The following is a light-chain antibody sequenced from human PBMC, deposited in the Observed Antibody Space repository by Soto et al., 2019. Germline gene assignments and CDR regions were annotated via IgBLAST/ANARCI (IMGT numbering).Light chain of an antibody. CDR3: QHYNSYSEA. CDR1: QSISSW. CDR2: KAS. V-gene: IGKV1-5*03. Sequence: DIQMTQSPSIVSASVGDRVTITCRASQSISSWLAWYQQKPGKAPKILIYKASTLKSGVPSRFRGSGSGTEFTLTISSLQPDDFATYYCQHYNSYSEAFGQGTKVDIK. J-gene: IGKJ1*01.